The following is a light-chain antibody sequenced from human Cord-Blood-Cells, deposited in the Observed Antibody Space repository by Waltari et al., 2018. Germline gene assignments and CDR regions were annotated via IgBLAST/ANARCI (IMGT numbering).Light chain of an antibody. Sequence: QSALTQPASVSGSPGQSITISCTGTSSDVGGYNHVSWYQQHPGKAPKLMIYDVSNRPSGVSNRFSGSKSCNTASLTISGLQAEDEADYYCSSYTSSSTLYVVGTGTKVTVL. J-gene: IGLJ1*01. CDR3: SSYTSSSTLYV. CDR1: SSDVGGYNH. V-gene: IGLV2-14*01. CDR2: DVS.